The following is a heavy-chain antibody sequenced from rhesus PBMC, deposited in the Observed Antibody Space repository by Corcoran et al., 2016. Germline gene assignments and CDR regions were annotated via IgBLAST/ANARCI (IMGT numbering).Heavy chain of an antibody. CDR2: IGGSSGST. Sequence: QVQLQESGPGVVKPSETLSPTCAVPGGSISGYYLWSWCRTPPGKGLEWVGYIGGSSGSTNYNPSLKNRVTISRDTSKNQFSLKLSSVTAADTAVFYCARAVGEPGFDVWGPGVLVTVSS. V-gene: IGHV4-165*01. CDR3: ARAVGEPGFDV. CDR1: GGSISGYY. J-gene: IGHJ5-1*01. D-gene: IGHD1-44*01.